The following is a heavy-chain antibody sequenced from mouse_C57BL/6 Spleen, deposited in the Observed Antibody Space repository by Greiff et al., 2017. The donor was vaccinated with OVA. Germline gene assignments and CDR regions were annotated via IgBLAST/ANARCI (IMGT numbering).Heavy chain of an antibody. J-gene: IGHJ4*01. Sequence: EVKVVESGEGLVKPGGSLKLSCAASGFTFSSYAMSWVRQTPEKRLEWVAYISSGGDYIYYADTVKGRCTISRDNARNTLYLQMSSLKSEDTAMYYCTRARYYDYAMDYWGQGTSVTVSS. CDR1: GFTFSSYA. V-gene: IGHV5-9-1*02. CDR2: ISSGGDYI. CDR3: TRARYYDYAMDY. D-gene: IGHD2-4*01.